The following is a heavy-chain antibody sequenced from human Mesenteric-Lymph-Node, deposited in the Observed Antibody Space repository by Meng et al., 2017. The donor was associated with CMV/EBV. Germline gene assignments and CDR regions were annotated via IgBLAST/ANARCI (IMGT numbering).Heavy chain of an antibody. CDR1: GFTFDTYS. CDR2: ISYDGDNK. V-gene: IGHV3-30*01. J-gene: IGHJ1*01. Sequence: GGSLRLSCAASGFTFDTYSMHWVRQAPGKGLEWVAVISYDGDNKYYVDSVKGRFTVFRDNSKNTLYLQMNSLRPEDTAVYYCARDSGDYGDYPKFFQYWGQGTLVTVSS. D-gene: IGHD4-17*01. CDR3: ARDSGDYGDYPKFFQY.